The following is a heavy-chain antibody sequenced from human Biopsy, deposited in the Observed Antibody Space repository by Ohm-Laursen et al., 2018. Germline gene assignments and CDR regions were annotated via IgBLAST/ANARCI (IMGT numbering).Heavy chain of an antibody. J-gene: IGHJ4*02. CDR3: GNEVHGRDY. CDR2: INQSGRT. CDR1: GGSLSSYS. V-gene: IGHV4-34*01. Sequence: SETLSLTYTVSGGSLSSYSWSWIRQPAGKGLEWIGQINQSGRTNYNPSLKSRVNISADKSNNQFSLKLTSVTSADTAVYFCGNEVHGRDYWGLGALVTVSS. D-gene: IGHD2-15*01.